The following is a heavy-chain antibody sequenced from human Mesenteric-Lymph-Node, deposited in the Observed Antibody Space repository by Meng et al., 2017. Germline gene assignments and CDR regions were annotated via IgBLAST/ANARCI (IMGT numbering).Heavy chain of an antibody. V-gene: IGHV7-4-1*02. Sequence: QVQLVQSGSGWKKPGASVKVSCKASGYTFTNIGMTWVRQAPGQGPEWMGWINTDTGNPTYAQGFTGRFVFSLDTSVSTAYLQISGLKAEDTAVYYCARVAVAGLRYFQHWGQGTLVTVSS. CDR2: INTDTGNP. CDR3: ARVAVAGLRYFQH. J-gene: IGHJ1*01. D-gene: IGHD6-19*01. CDR1: GYTFTNIG.